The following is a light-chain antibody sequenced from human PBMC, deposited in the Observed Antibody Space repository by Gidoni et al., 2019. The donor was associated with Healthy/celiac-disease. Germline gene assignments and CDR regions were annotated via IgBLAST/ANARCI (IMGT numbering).Light chain of an antibody. Sequence: EIVMTQSPATLSVSPGERATLSCRASQSVSSNLAWYQQKPGQAPRLLIYGASTRATGIPARFSGSGSWTEFTLTISSLQSEDFAVYYCQQYNNWPLTFGGGTKLEIK. J-gene: IGKJ4*01. CDR2: GAS. CDR3: QQYNNWPLT. V-gene: IGKV3-15*01. CDR1: QSVSSN.